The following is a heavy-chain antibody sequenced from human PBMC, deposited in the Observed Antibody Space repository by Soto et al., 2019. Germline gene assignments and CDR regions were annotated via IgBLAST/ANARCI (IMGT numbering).Heavy chain of an antibody. J-gene: IGHJ4*02. CDR1: GNSFTSYW. Sequence: KISCKGSGNSFTSYWISWVRQAPGQGLEWMGRIIPILGIANYAQKFQGRVTITADKSTSTAYMELSSLRSEDTAVYYCARVPYSYGNAAIFDYWGQGTLVTVSS. CDR3: ARVPYSYGNAAIFDY. D-gene: IGHD5-18*01. CDR2: IIPILGIA. V-gene: IGHV1-69*04.